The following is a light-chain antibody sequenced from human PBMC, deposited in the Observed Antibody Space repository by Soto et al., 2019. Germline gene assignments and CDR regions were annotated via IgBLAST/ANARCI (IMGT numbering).Light chain of an antibody. V-gene: IGKV1-39*01. J-gene: IGKJ4*01. CDR3: QQTYRFPLT. CDR1: QTVMSY. CDR2: VAA. Sequence: DIEMTQSPASLSTSVGDRVNITCRAGQTVMSYLHWYQQKPGQAPKLLIYVAAYLHSGVPSRFSGSGSGADFTLTIANVQPEDSATYFCQQTYRFPLTFGGGTKVEI.